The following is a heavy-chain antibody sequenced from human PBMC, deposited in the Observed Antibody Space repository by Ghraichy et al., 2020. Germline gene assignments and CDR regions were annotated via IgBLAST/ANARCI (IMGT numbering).Heavy chain of an antibody. J-gene: IGHJ4*02. CDR3: ARGHRVMNSSSPPIDY. CDR2: INHSGST. CDR1: GGSFSGYY. D-gene: IGHD6-6*01. Sequence: EPLNISCAVYGGSFSGYYWSWIRQPPGKGLEWIGEINHSGSTNYNPSLKSRVTISVDTSKNQFSLKLSSVTAADTAVYYCARGHRVMNSSSPPIDYWGQGTLVTVSS. V-gene: IGHV4-34*01.